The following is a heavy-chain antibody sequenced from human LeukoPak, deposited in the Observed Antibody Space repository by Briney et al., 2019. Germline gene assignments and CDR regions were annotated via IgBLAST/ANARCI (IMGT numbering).Heavy chain of an antibody. Sequence: GASVKVSCKASGYPFSDNHMHWVKQAPGKGLEWMGRVDPEDGETIYAEKFQGRITITADTSIDTAYMELSSLRSDDTAVYYCAIDDGPFSGPDDPSNDDYWGQGALVIVSS. J-gene: IGHJ4*02. D-gene: IGHD3-10*01. CDR2: VDPEDGET. CDR3: AIDDGPFSGPDDPSNDDY. CDR1: GYPFSDNH. V-gene: IGHV1-69-2*01.